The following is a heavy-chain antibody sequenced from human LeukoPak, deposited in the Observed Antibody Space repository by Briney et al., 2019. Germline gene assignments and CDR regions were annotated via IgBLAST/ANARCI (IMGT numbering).Heavy chain of an antibody. J-gene: IGHJ4*02. Sequence: GGSLRLSCAASGFPFGSYWMTWVRQAPGKGLEWVANIQKDGSEKNYVDSVKGPLTLSRDKAKNSLYLQTNSLRAEDTAVCYCARDSGNSGYDVHDYWGQGTLVTVSS. CDR2: IQKDGSEK. V-gene: IGHV3-7*01. CDR3: ARDSGNSGYDVHDY. CDR1: GFPFGSYW. D-gene: IGHD5-12*01.